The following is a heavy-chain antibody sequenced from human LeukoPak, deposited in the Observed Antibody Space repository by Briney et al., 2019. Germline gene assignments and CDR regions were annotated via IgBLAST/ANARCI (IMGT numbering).Heavy chain of an antibody. CDR1: GGSISSYY. D-gene: IGHD1-26*01. J-gene: IGHJ4*02. CDR3: ASLRERSYYARGFDY. Sequence: SETLSLTCTVSGGSISSYYWSWIRQPAGKGLEWIGRIYTSGSTNYNPSLKSRVTMSVDTSKNQFSLKLSSVTAADTAVYHCASLRERSYYARGFDYWGRGTLVTVSS. V-gene: IGHV4-4*07. CDR2: IYTSGST.